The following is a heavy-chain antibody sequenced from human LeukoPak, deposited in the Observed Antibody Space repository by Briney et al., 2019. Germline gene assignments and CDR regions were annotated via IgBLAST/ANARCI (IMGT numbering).Heavy chain of an antibody. CDR2: TSAYKGNT. CDR1: GGTFSSYA. CDR3: ARDGDYFNDIWTAATENMDV. D-gene: IGHD3-9*01. Sequence: GALVKVSCKASGGTFSSYAISWVRQAPGQGLEWMGWTSAYKGNTNYAQKFQGRVTMTRDTSTSTAYMELRSLRSDDTAVYYCARDGDYFNDIWTAATENMDVWGKGTMVTVSS. J-gene: IGHJ6*03. V-gene: IGHV1-18*01.